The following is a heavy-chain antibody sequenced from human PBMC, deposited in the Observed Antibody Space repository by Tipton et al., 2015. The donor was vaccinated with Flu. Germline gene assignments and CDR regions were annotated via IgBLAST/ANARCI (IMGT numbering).Heavy chain of an antibody. Sequence: SLRLSCAASGFTVTNNYVTWVRQAPGKGLEWLSVIYTAGRTKSADSVKGRFTISRDISKNMVYLQMNSLRAEDTAVYYCARVRYCDYWGQGTLVTVSS. D-gene: IGHD1-14*01. V-gene: IGHV3-53*01. CDR3: ARVRYCDY. J-gene: IGHJ4*02. CDR2: IYTAGRT. CDR1: GFTVTNNY.